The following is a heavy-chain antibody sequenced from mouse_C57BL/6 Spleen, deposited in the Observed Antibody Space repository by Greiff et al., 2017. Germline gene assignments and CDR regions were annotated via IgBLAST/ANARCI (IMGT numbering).Heavy chain of an antibody. Sequence: EVQLVESGGGLVQPGGSLSLSCAASGFTFTDYYMSWVRQPPGKALEWLGFIRNKANGYTTEYSASVKGRFTISRDNSQSILYLQMNALRAEDSATYYCARSAYDAMDYWGQGTSVTVSS. J-gene: IGHJ4*01. CDR3: ARSAYDAMDY. CDR2: IRNKANGYTT. V-gene: IGHV7-3*01. CDR1: GFTFTDYY.